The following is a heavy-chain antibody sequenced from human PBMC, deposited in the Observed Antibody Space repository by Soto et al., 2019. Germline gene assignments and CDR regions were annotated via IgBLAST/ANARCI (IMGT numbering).Heavy chain of an antibody. CDR2: ISAYNGNT. CDR3: ARDLKNCYYYGMDV. J-gene: IGHJ6*02. CDR1: GYTFTSYG. Sequence: ASVKVSCKASGYTFTSYGISWVRQAPGQGLEWMGWISAYNGNTNYAQKLQGRVTMTTDTSTSTAYMELRSLRSDDTAVYYCARDLKNCYYYGMDVWGQGTTVTVSS. V-gene: IGHV1-18*01.